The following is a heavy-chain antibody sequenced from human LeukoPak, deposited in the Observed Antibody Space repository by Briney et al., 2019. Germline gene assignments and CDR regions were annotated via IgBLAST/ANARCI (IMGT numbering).Heavy chain of an antibody. J-gene: IGHJ4*02. CDR2: ISSSSSYI. V-gene: IGHV3-21*01. CDR3: ARDLYDILTGYSHRAYFDY. Sequence: PGGSLRLSCAASGFTFSSYSMNWVRQAPGKGLEWVSSISSSSSYIYYADSVKGRFTISRDNAKNSLYLQMNSLRAEDTAVYYCARDLYDILTGYSHRAYFDYWGQGTLVTVSS. D-gene: IGHD3-9*01. CDR1: GFTFSSYS.